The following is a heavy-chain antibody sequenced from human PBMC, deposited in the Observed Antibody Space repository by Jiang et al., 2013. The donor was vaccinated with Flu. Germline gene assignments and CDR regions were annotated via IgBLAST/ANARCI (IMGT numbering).Heavy chain of an antibody. CDR3: ARGDFGRLRDYYYGMDV. V-gene: IGHV1-18*01. CDR2: ISAYNGNT. D-gene: IGHD4-17*01. J-gene: IGHJ6*02. Sequence: EWMGWISAYNGNTNYAQKLQGRVTMTTDTSTSTAYMELRSLRSDDTAVYYCARGDFGRLRDYYYGMDVWGQGTTVTVSS.